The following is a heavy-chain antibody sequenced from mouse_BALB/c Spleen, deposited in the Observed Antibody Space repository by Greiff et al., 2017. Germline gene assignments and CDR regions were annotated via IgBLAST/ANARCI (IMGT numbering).Heavy chain of an antibody. Sequence: EVQLQESGPGLVKPSQSLSLTCTVTGYSITSDYAWNWIRQFPGNKLEWMGYISYSGSTSYNPSLKSRISITRDTSKNQFFLQLNSVTTEDTATYYCASYRYDGYAMDYWGQGTSVTVSS. D-gene: IGHD2-14*01. V-gene: IGHV3-2*02. CDR2: ISYSGST. J-gene: IGHJ4*01. CDR1: GYSITSDYA. CDR3: ASYRYDGYAMDY.